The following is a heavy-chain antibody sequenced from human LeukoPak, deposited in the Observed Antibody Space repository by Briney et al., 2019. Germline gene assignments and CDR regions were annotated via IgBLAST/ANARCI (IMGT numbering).Heavy chain of an antibody. D-gene: IGHD3-22*01. CDR3: AREGRGTMIVVALRAGAFDI. CDR1: GFTFSSYW. Sequence: PGGSLRLSCAASGFTFSSYWMHWVRQAPGKGLVWVSRINTDGSSTSYADSVKGRFTISRDNAKNTLYLQMNSLRAEDTAVYYCAREGRGTMIVVALRAGAFDIWGRGTMVTVSS. V-gene: IGHV3-74*01. J-gene: IGHJ3*02. CDR2: INTDGSST.